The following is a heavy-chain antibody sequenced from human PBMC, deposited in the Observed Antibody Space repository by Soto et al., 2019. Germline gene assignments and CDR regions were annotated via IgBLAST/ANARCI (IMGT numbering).Heavy chain of an antibody. CDR1: VGSISSYH. Sequence: VSLTCTVSVGSISSYHWSWIRQPPGKGLEWIGYVYYSGSTNYNPSLKSRVTISLDTSKSQFSLKLSSVTAADSAVYYCASSFYSGSGASTYFFDYWGQGTLVTVSS. CDR2: VYYSGST. D-gene: IGHD3-10*01. CDR3: ASSFYSGSGASTYFFDY. V-gene: IGHV4-59*01. J-gene: IGHJ4*02.